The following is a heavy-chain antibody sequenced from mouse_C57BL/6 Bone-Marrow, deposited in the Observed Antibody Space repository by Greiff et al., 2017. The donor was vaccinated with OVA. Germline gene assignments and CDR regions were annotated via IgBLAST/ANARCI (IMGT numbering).Heavy chain of an antibody. D-gene: IGHD2-4*01. Sequence: EVKLQESGPGLVKPSQSLSLTCSVTGYSITSGYYWNWIRQFPGNKLEWMGYISYDGSNNYNPSLKNRISITRDTSKNQFFLKLNSVTTEDTATYYCAREKDYDAAWFAYWGQGALVTVSA. CDR1: GYSITSGYY. CDR3: AREKDYDAAWFAY. V-gene: IGHV3-6*01. J-gene: IGHJ3*01. CDR2: ISYDGSN.